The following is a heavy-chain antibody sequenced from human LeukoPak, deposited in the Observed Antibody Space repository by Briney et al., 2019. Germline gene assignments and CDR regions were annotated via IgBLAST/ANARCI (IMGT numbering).Heavy chain of an antibody. Sequence: SETLSLTCTVSGGSISSYYWSWIRQPPGKGLEWIGYVYYSGSTTYNPSLKSRVTISVDTSKNQFSLKLSSVTAADTAVYYCARAPYTSGFHFFDPWGQGTLVTVSS. D-gene: IGHD3-22*01. CDR1: GGSISSYY. J-gene: IGHJ5*02. CDR2: VYYSGST. CDR3: ARAPYTSGFHFFDP. V-gene: IGHV4-59*13.